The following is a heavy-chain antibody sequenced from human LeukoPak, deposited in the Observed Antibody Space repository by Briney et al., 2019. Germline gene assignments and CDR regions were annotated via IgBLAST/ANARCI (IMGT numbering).Heavy chain of an antibody. J-gene: IGHJ5*02. CDR1: GGTFSSYA. CDR2: IIPIFGTA. Sequence: SVKVSCKASGGTFSSYAISWVRQAPGQGLEWMGGIIPIFGTANYAQKFQGRVTITTDESTSTAYMELSSLRSEDTAVYYCARVSYYYDSSGYYFNWFDPWGQGTLVTVSS. D-gene: IGHD3-22*01. CDR3: ARVSYYYDSSGYYFNWFDP. V-gene: IGHV1-69*05.